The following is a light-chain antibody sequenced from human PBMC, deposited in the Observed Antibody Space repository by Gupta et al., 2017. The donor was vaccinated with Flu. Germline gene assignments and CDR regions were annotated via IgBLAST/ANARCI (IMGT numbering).Light chain of an antibody. V-gene: IGLV1-44*01. CDR2: SNN. CDR1: SSNIGSNT. CDR3: AAWDDSLNVWV. Sequence: QSVLTQPPSASGTPGQRVTISCSGSSSNIGSNTVNWYQQLPGTAPKLLIYSNNQRPSGVPDRFSGSKSGTSASLAISGLQSEDEADYYCAAWDDSLNVWVFGGGTKLTLL. J-gene: IGLJ3*02.